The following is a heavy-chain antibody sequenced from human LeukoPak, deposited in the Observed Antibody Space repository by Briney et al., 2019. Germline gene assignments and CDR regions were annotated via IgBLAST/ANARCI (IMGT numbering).Heavy chain of an antibody. J-gene: IGHJ3*02. V-gene: IGHV3-15*01. CDR1: GFTFSEAY. D-gene: IGHD3-9*01. Sequence: PGGSLRLSCVASGFTFSEAYVNWVRQSPGKGLEWVGRIKSKTDGGTTDYAAPVKGRFTISRDGSKNTLYLQMNSLKTEDTAVYYCATDYNILTGSPEDAFYIWGQGTMVTVSS. CDR3: ATDYNILTGSPEDAFYI. CDR2: IKSKTDGGTT.